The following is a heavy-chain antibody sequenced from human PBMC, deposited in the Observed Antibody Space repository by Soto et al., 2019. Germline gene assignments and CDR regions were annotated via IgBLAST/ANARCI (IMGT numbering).Heavy chain of an antibody. CDR3: ARVSTYYFDSSGSYTSDY. CDR1: GASVGSGSFY. D-gene: IGHD3-22*01. V-gene: IGHV4-61*01. J-gene: IGHJ4*02. Sequence: SETLSLTCTVSGASVGSGSFYWSWIWQPPGKGLEWIGYVFFSGSTNYNPSLKSRVTISIDTSKNQFSLKLISVTAAATAVYYCARVSTYYFDSSGSYTSDYWGQGTLVTVSS. CDR2: VFFSGST.